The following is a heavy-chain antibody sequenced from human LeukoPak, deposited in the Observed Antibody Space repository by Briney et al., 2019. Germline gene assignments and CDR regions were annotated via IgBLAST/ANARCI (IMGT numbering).Heavy chain of an antibody. CDR2: IWYDGSNK. V-gene: IGHV3-33*01. CDR1: GFTFSSYG. D-gene: IGHD3-10*01. J-gene: IGHJ6*04. CDR3: ARDQGLWLGELPLPYGMDV. Sequence: GGSLRLSCAASGFTFSSYGMHWVRQAPGKGLEWVAVIWYDGSNKYYADSVKGRFTISRDNSKDTLYLQMNSLRAEDTAVYYCARDQGLWLGELPLPYGMDVWGKGTTVTVSS.